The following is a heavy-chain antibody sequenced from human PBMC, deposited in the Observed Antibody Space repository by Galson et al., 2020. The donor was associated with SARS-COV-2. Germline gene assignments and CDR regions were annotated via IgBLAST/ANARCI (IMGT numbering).Heavy chain of an antibody. J-gene: IGHJ4*02. CDR2: IYYSGST. CDR1: GGSISSGGYY. V-gene: IGHV4-31*03. Sequence: SETLSLTCTVSGGSISSGGYYWSWIRQHPGKGLEWIGYIYYSGSTYYNPSLKSRVTISVDTSKNQFSLKLSSVTAADTAVYYCARALSLLTFFDYWGQGTLVTVSS. D-gene: IGHD2-15*01. CDR3: ARALSLLTFFDY.